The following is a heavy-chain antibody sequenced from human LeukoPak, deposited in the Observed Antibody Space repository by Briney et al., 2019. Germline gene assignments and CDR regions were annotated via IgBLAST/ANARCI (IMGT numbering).Heavy chain of an antibody. V-gene: IGHV4-4*08. CDR1: GGSIFSYY. D-gene: IGHD3-22*01. Sequence: SETLSLTCTVSGGSIFSYYWNWIRHSPGKGLEWLGYIYSNGITNSSPSLRSRGTISIATSKNQFSLRLASVTAADTAIYYCARRAYFDSSGYSPTSGYFDLWGRGTLVTVSS. CDR3: ARRAYFDSSGYSPTSGYFDL. J-gene: IGHJ2*01. CDR2: IYSNGIT.